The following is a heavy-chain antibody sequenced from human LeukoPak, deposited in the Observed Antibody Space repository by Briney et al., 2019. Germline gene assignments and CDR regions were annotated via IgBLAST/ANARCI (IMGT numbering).Heavy chain of an antibody. J-gene: IGHJ4*02. D-gene: IGHD5-18*01. CDR3: ARDVETSLAH. CDR2: IRVDDST. Sequence: GGSLRLSCAASGFSVSSNYMNWVRQAPGKGLEWVTVIRVDDSTDYADSVRGRFTISRDNSNNMMYLQMNSLRAEDTAVYYCARDVETSLAHWGQGLLVTVSS. CDR1: GFSVSSNY. V-gene: IGHV3-66*01.